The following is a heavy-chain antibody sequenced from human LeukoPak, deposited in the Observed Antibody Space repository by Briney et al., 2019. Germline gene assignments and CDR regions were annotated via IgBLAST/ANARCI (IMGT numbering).Heavy chain of an antibody. D-gene: IGHD1-26*01. CDR1: GFTFSSYW. CDR2: INTDGSST. CDR3: ARDIVGATNEPDY. Sequence: GGSLRLSCAASGFTFSSYWMHWVRQAPGKGLVWVSRINTDGSSTTYADSVKGRLTISRDNAKNTLYLQMNSLRAEDTAVYYCARDIVGATNEPDYWGQGTLVTVSS. J-gene: IGHJ4*02. V-gene: IGHV3-74*01.